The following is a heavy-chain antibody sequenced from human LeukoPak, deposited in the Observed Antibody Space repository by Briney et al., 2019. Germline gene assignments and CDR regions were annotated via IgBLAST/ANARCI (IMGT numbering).Heavy chain of an antibody. J-gene: IGHJ5*02. CDR1: GASITNYY. D-gene: IGHD3-10*01. Sequence: SETLSLTCTVSGASITNYYWTWIRQPPGIKRLEWVGYIYYSGSTNYNPSLKSRVTISVDTSNNQFSLKLTSVTAADTAVYYCARSTRSWFDPWGQGTLVTVSS. CDR3: ARSTRSWFDP. CDR2: IYYSGST. V-gene: IGHV4-59*01.